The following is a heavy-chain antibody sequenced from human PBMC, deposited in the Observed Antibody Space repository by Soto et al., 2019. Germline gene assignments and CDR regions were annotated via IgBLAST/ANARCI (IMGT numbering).Heavy chain of an antibody. CDR3: ARRPSHGWFDY. CDR1: GYTFTAYY. J-gene: IGHJ4*02. V-gene: IGHV1-2*04. CDR2: INPNTGDT. D-gene: IGHD4-17*01. Sequence: GASVKVSCKPSGYTFTAYYIHWLRQVPGQGLEWMGWINPNTGDTKCAQKFQGWVTMTRDTSITTAYMELSRLKSDDTAVYSCARRPSHGWFDYSGQGPLVTVSS.